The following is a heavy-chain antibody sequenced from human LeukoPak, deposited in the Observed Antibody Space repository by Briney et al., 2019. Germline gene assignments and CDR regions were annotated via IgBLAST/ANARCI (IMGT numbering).Heavy chain of an antibody. V-gene: IGHV4-4*09. CDR2: IYNIQYT. Sequence: SETLSLTCTVANGSMNSYHWNWVRQSPGKGLEWIGRIYNIQYTEYNPSLKSRVSISVDTSKSQFSLNLNSVTAADTAVYYCARRVSLYAAFDIWGLGTLVTVSS. CDR3: ARRVSLYAAFDI. D-gene: IGHD3-16*02. J-gene: IGHJ3*02. CDR1: NGSMNSYH.